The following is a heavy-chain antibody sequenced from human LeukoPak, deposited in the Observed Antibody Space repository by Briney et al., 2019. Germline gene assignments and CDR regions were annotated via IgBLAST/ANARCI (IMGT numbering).Heavy chain of an antibody. CDR1: AFTVSSNY. CDR2: IYSGGST. D-gene: IGHD3-16*02. CDR3: ARGNDYVWGSYRPDYYFDY. V-gene: IGHV3-66*01. Sequence: TGGSLRLSCAASAFTVSSNYMSWVRQGPRQGLEWVSVIYSGGSTYYADSVKGRFTIYRDNSKNTLYLQMNSLRAEDTAVYYCARGNDYVWGSYRPDYYFDYWGQGTLVTVSS. J-gene: IGHJ4*02.